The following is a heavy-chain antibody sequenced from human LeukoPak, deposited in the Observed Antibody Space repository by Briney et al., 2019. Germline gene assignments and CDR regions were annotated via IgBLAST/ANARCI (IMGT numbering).Heavy chain of an antibody. J-gene: IGHJ6*03. D-gene: IGHD3-22*01. CDR3: VRDIDYYDSSGFGGGYYYYYYMDV. V-gene: IGHV1-2*06. Sequence: GGSLRLSCAASGYTFIDYHLHWVRQAPGQGLEWMGRINPKSGGTNYAQKFQGRVTMTRDTSISTAYMELSSLRSDDTAVYFCVRDIDYYDSSGFGGGYYYYYYMDVWGRGTTVTVSS. CDR2: INPKSGGT. CDR1: GYTFIDYH.